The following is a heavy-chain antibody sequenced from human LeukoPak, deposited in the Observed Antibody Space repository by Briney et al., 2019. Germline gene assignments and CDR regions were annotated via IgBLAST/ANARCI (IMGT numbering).Heavy chain of an antibody. J-gene: IGHJ6*02. CDR3: AKDGGSYYGMDV. D-gene: IGHD1-26*01. CDR2: IKEDESDE. CDR1: GFTFSSYW. V-gene: IGHV3-7*01. Sequence: GGSLRLSCEASGFTFSSYWMSWVRQAPGKGLEWVAHIKEDESDEYYVDSVRGRFTASRDNAKNSVNLQMNSLRVEDTAVYYCAKDGGSYYGMDVWGQGTTVTVSS.